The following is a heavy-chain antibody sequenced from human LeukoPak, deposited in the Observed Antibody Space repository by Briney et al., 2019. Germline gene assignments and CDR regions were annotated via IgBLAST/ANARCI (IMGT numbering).Heavy chain of an antibody. Sequence: GGSLRLSCAASGFTLSSYAMSWVRQAPGKGLEWVSAISGSGGSTYYADSVKGRFTISRDNSKNTLYLQMNSLRAEDTAVYYCAKGSGYYGSGSYCAYWGQGTLVTVSS. CDR3: AKGSGYYGSGSYCAY. CDR1: GFTLSSYA. V-gene: IGHV3-23*01. J-gene: IGHJ4*02. CDR2: ISGSGGST. D-gene: IGHD3-10*01.